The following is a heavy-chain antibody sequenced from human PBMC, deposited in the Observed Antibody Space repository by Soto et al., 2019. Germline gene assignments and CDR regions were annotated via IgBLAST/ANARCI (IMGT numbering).Heavy chain of an antibody. CDR1: GGSISSGGYY. Sequence: QVQLQESGPGLVKPSQTLSLTCTFSGGSISSGGYYWSWIRPHPGKGLEWIGYIYYSGSTYYNPSLKSRVTISVDTSKNQFSLKLSSVTAAVTAVYYCARDVEVCSGGSCSEPFDYWGQGTLVTVSS. CDR2: IYYSGST. J-gene: IGHJ4*02. V-gene: IGHV4-31*03. D-gene: IGHD2-15*01. CDR3: ARDVEVCSGGSCSEPFDY.